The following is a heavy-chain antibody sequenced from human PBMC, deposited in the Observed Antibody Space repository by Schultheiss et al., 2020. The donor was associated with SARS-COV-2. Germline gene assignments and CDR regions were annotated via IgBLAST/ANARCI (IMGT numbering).Heavy chain of an antibody. J-gene: IGHJ6*02. V-gene: IGHV4-59*08. D-gene: IGHD6-25*01. Sequence: SETLSLTCTVSGGSISSYYWSWIRQPPGKGLEWIGYIYYNGGTTNYNPSLKSRVTISVDRSKNEFSLKLSSVTAADTAVYYCARHGAAWAYYGMDVWGQGTTVTVSS. CDR3: ARHGAAWAYYGMDV. CDR1: GGSISSYY. CDR2: IYYNGGTT.